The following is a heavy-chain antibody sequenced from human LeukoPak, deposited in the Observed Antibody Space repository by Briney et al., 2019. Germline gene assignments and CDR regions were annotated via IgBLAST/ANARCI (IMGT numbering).Heavy chain of an antibody. CDR3: ARQAGSSGYQTYYYYYGMDV. V-gene: IGHV1-46*04. CDR1: GYTFTSYY. J-gene: IGHJ6*02. Sequence: GASVKVSCKASGYTFTSYYMHWVRQAPGQGLEWMGIIDPSGGSTTYAQKLQGRVTMTRDTSTSTVYMGLSSLRSEDTAVYYCARQAGSSGYQTYYYYYGMDVWGQGTTVTVSS. CDR2: IDPSGGST. D-gene: IGHD3-22*01.